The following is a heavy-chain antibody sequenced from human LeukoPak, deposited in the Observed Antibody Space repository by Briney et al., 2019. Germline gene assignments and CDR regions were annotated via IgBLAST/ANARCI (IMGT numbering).Heavy chain of an antibody. V-gene: IGHV3-23*01. CDR2: ISGSGGST. CDR3: AKRSSEVTMIVVALPDYYYYMDV. CDR1: GFTFSSYA. Sequence: PGGSLRLTCAASGFTFSSYAMSWVRQAPGKGLEWVSAISGSGGSTYYADSVKGRFTISRDNSKNTLYLQMNSLRAEDTAVYYCAKRSSEVTMIVVALPDYYYYMDVWGKGTTVTVS. J-gene: IGHJ6*03. D-gene: IGHD3-22*01.